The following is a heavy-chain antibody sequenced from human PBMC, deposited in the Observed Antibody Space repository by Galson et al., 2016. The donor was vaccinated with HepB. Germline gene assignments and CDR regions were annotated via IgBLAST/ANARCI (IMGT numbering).Heavy chain of an antibody. V-gene: IGHV4-61*02. J-gene: IGHJ4*02. D-gene: IGHD3-10*01. Sequence: TLSLTCTVSGGSITGDTYYWSWIRQPAGKGLEWIGRIDTSGRTNYNPSLESRVTLSLDTSRNQFSLTLSSVTAADTAVYYCAREFTYWGQGTLVTVSS. CDR3: AREFTY. CDR2: IDTSGRT. CDR1: GGSITGDTYY.